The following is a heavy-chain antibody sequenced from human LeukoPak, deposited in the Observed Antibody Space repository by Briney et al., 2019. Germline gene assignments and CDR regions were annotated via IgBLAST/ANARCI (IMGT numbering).Heavy chain of an antibody. D-gene: IGHD3-10*01. CDR1: GFTVDDDA. Sequence: SLRLSCAASGFTVDDDARHWVRQAPGNGLEWVSGISWNSGSIGYADSVKGRFTISRDNAKNSLYLQMNSLRAEDTALYYCANEVDYYGSGSYFDYWGQGTLVTVSS. CDR3: ANEVDYYGSGSYFDY. J-gene: IGHJ4*02. CDR2: ISWNSGSI. V-gene: IGHV3-9*01.